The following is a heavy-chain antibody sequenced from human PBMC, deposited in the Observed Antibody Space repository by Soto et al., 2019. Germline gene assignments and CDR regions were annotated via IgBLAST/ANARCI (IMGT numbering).Heavy chain of an antibody. CDR3: ARDRLGYYDSSGYYPGGY. J-gene: IGHJ4*02. CDR1: GFTFSTYG. D-gene: IGHD3-22*01. Sequence: PGGSLRLSCAASGFTFSTYGMHWVRQAPGKGLEWVAGIRYDGSNQYYADSVKGRFTISRDNAKNSLYLQMNSLRAEDTAVYYCARDRLGYYDSSGYYPGGYWGQGTLVTVSS. V-gene: IGHV3-33*01. CDR2: IRYDGSNQ.